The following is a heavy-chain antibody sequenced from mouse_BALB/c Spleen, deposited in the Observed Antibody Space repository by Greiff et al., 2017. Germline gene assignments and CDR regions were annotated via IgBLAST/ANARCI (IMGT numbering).Heavy chain of an antibody. D-gene: IGHD1-1*01. V-gene: IGHV1-4*02. Sequence: QVQLQQSAAELARPGASVKMSCKASGYTFTSYTMHWVKQRPGQGLEWIGYINPSSGYTEYNQKFKDKTTLTADKSSSTAYMQLSSLTSEDSAVYYCARRRYYSGSSYYCDYWGQGTTLPVAS. J-gene: IGHJ2*01. CDR2: INPSSGYT. CDR3: ARRRYYSGSSYYCDY. CDR1: GYTFTSYT.